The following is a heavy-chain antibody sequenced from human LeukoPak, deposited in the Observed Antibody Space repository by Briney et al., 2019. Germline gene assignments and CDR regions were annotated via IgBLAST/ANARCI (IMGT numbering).Heavy chain of an antibody. J-gene: IGHJ5*02. V-gene: IGHV3-73*01. Sequence: GGSLRLSCAASGFTFSGSTIHWARQASGKGLEWVGRIRSKPNSYATTYAASLKGRFIISRDDSKNTVYLQMSSLEIEDTAVYYCTGQAALVAAENWFDPWGQGTLVTVSS. D-gene: IGHD2-15*01. CDR2: IRSKPNSYAT. CDR1: GFTFSGST. CDR3: TGQAALVAAENWFDP.